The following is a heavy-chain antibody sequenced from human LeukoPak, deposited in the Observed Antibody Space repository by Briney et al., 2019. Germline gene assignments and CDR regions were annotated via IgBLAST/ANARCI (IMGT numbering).Heavy chain of an antibody. CDR1: GFTFSSYE. D-gene: IGHD6-13*01. CDR2: ISSSGSTI. CDR3: AKIPQAGGIVSFDY. V-gene: IGHV3-48*03. J-gene: IGHJ4*02. Sequence: HPGGSLRLSCAASGFTFSSYEMNWVRQAPGKGLEWVSYISSSGSTIYYADSVKGRFTISRDNSKNTLYLQMNSLRAEDTAVYYCAKIPQAGGIVSFDYWGQGILVTVSS.